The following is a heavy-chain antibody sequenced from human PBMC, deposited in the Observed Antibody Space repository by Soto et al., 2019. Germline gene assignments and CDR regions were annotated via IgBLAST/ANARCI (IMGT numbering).Heavy chain of an antibody. D-gene: IGHD2-15*01. Sequence: GGSLRLSCAASGFTFSSYGMHWVRQAPGKGLEWVAVIWYDGSNKYYADSVKGRFTISRDNSKNPLYLQMNSLRAEDTAVYYCARDLSIGLAPPYYWGQGTLVTVSS. J-gene: IGHJ4*02. CDR1: GFTFSSYG. CDR2: IWYDGSNK. V-gene: IGHV3-33*01. CDR3: ARDLSIGLAPPYY.